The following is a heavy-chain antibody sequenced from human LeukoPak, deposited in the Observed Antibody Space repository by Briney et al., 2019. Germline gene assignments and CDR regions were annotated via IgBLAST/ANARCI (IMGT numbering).Heavy chain of an antibody. D-gene: IGHD2-2*02. CDR3: ARHAYCSSTSCYTNSWFDP. V-gene: IGHV4-4*09. CDR2: IYTSGST. Sequence: SETLSLTCTVSGGSISSYYWSWIRQPPGKGLEWIGYIYTSGSTNYYPSLKSRVTISVDTSKNQFSLKLSSVTAADTAVYYCARHAYCSSTSCYTNSWFDPWGQGTLVTISS. J-gene: IGHJ5*02. CDR1: GGSISSYY.